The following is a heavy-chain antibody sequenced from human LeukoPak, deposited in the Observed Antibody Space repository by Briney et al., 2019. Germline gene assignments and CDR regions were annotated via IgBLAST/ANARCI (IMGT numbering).Heavy chain of an antibody. CDR1: GYTFTDYY. Sequence: GASVKISCKASGYTFTDYYMHWVQQAPGKGLEWMGRVDPEDGETIYAEKFQGRVTITADTSTDTAYMELSSLRSEDTAVYYCATDRGGRVDYWGQGTLVTVSS. CDR2: VDPEDGET. CDR3: ATDRGGRVDY. D-gene: IGHD1-26*01. J-gene: IGHJ4*02. V-gene: IGHV1-69-2*01.